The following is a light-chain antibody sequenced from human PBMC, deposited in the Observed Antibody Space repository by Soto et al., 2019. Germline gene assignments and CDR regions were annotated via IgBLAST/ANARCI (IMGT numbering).Light chain of an antibody. CDR1: QSVSSSY. J-gene: IGKJ3*01. V-gene: IGKV3-20*01. Sequence: EIVMTQSPATLSVSPGGRATLSCRASQSVSSSYLAWYQQKPGQAPRLLIYGASSRATGIPDRFSGSGSGTDFTLTISRLEPEDFAVYYCQQYGSSRFTFGPGTKVDIK. CDR3: QQYGSSRFT. CDR2: GAS.